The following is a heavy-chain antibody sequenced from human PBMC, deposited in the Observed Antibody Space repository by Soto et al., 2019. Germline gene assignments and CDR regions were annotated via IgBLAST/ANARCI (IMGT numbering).Heavy chain of an antibody. CDR3: ARDPPSYCGGDCYPSDDFDI. J-gene: IGHJ3*02. CDR1: GFTVSSNY. Sequence: EVQLVASGGGLVQPGGSLSLSCAASGFTVSSNYMSWVRQAPGKGLEWVSVIYSGCSTYYADSVKGRFAISRNNSKSTLYLQVSSLSAEDTAVYYWARDPPSYCGGDCYPSDDFDIWGQGTMVTVSS. CDR2: IYSGCST. D-gene: IGHD2-21*01. V-gene: IGHV3-66*01.